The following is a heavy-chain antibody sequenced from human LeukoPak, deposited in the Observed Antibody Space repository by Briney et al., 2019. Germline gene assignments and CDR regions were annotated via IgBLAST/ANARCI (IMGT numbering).Heavy chain of an antibody. V-gene: IGHV4-39*01. CDR3: AARPSYYYGSGSYFDY. D-gene: IGHD3-10*01. CDR2: IYYSGST. Sequence: SETLSLTCTVSGGSISSSSYYWGWIRQPPGKGLEWIGSIYYSGSTYYNPSLKSRVTISVDTSKNQFSLKLSSVTAADMAVYYCAARPSYYYGSGSYFDYWGQGTLVTVSS. CDR1: GGSISSSSYY. J-gene: IGHJ4*02.